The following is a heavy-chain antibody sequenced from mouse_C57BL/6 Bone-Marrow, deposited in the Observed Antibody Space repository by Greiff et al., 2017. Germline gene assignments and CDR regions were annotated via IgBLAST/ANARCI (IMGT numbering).Heavy chain of an antibody. Sequence: VQLQQSGAELVRPGASVKLSCTASGFNIKDDYMHWVKQRPEQGLEWIGWIDPENGDTEYASKFQGKATITADTSSNTAYLQISSLTSEDTAVYYCTFITTVVAYDFWYFDVWGTGTTVTVSS. D-gene: IGHD1-1*01. V-gene: IGHV14-4*01. CDR2: IDPENGDT. CDR1: GFNIKDDY. J-gene: IGHJ1*03. CDR3: TFITTVVAYDFWYFDV.